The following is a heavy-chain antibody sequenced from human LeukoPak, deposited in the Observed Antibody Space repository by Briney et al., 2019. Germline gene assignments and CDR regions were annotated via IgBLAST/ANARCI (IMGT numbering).Heavy chain of an antibody. J-gene: IGHJ5*02. Sequence: ASVKVSCKASGYTFTGYYMHWVRQAPGQGLEWRGWINPNSGGTNNAQKFQGRVTMNRDTAIRTAYMEVSRLRAEDTAVYYCVRGHDYGGNWFDPWGQGTLVTVSS. CDR2: INPNSGGT. V-gene: IGHV1-2*02. CDR3: VRGHDYGGNWFDP. D-gene: IGHD4-23*01. CDR1: GYTFTGYY.